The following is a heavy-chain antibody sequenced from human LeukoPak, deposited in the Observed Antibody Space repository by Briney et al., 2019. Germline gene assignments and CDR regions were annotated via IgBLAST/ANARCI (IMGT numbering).Heavy chain of an antibody. CDR2: ISGSGGST. CDR1: GFTFSSYA. V-gene: IGHV3-23*01. CDR3: AKFGERWLMTVWYFDL. D-gene: IGHD3-10*01. Sequence: GGSLRLSCAASGFTFSSYAMGWVRQAPGKGLEWVSAISGSGGSTYYADSVKGRFTISRDNSKNTLYLQMNSLRAEDTAVYYCAKFGERWLMTVWYFDLWGRGTLVTVSS. J-gene: IGHJ2*01.